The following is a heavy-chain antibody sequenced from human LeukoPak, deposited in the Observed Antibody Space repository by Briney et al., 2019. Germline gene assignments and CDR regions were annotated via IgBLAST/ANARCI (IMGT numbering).Heavy chain of an antibody. V-gene: IGHV4-59*01. CDR3: ARGVSRGYSYGRYYMDV. Sequence: SQTLSLTCTVSGGSISRYYCSWIRQPPGQGLEWIGYIYYSGSTNNNPSLKSRVTISVDKSKNQISLKLSSVTAADAAVYYCARGVSRGYSYGRYYMDVRGKGTTVTVSS. J-gene: IGHJ6*03. D-gene: IGHD5-18*01. CDR2: IYYSGST. CDR1: GGSISRYY.